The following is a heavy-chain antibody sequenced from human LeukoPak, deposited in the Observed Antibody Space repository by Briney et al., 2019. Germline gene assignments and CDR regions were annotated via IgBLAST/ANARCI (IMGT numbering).Heavy chain of an antibody. CDR1: GFTFSSYS. Sequence: AGGSLRLSCAASGFTFSSYSINWVRQAPGKGLEWVSSISSSSSYIYYADSVKGRFTISRDNAKNSLYLQMNSLRAEDTAVYYCARGRTYYYDSSGSDYWGQGTLVTVSS. J-gene: IGHJ4*02. CDR2: ISSSSSYI. D-gene: IGHD3-22*01. V-gene: IGHV3-21*01. CDR3: ARGRTYYYDSSGSDY.